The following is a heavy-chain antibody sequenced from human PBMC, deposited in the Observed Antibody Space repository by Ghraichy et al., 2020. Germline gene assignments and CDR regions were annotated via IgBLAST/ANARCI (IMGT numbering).Heavy chain of an antibody. Sequence: SETLSLTCTVSGGSISSYYWSWIRQPPGKGLEWIGYIYYSGSTNYNPSLKSRVTISVDTSKNQFSLRLSSVTAADTAVYYCARDRSDGQRWLHYSRAFDIWGQGTMVTVSS. CDR3: ARDRSDGQRWLHYSRAFDI. J-gene: IGHJ3*02. CDR2: IYYSGST. D-gene: IGHD5-24*01. CDR1: GGSISSYY. V-gene: IGHV4-59*01.